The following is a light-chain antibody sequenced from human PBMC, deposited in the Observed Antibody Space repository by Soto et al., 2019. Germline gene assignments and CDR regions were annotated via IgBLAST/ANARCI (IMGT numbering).Light chain of an antibody. CDR1: QRVDIN. Sequence: EIVLTQSPATLSVSSWETITLSFRASQRVDINLAWYQQKPGQAPRLLIYGASTRATDMPGRFSGRGAGAGFTLTISSLQSEDFAVYYCQQYRSWPRTFGQGTKVDI. CDR3: QQYRSWPRT. J-gene: IGKJ1*01. V-gene: IGKV3-15*01. CDR2: GAS.